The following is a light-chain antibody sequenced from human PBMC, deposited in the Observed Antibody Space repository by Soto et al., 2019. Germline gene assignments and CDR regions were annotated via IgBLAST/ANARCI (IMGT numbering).Light chain of an antibody. V-gene: IGLV2-14*01. Sequence: QSALTQPASVSGSPGQSITISCTGTSCDVGGYNYVSWYQQHPGKAPKLMIYDVSNRPSGVSNRFSGSKSGNTASLTIPGLQAEDEADYYCSSYTSSSTLVVFGGGAKVTVL. CDR1: SCDVGGYNY. J-gene: IGLJ2*01. CDR3: SSYTSSSTLVV. CDR2: DVS.